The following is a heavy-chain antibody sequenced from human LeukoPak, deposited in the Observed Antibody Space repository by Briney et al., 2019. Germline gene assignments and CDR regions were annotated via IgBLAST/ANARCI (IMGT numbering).Heavy chain of an antibody. J-gene: IGHJ4*02. Sequence: PGGSLRLSCAASGFTFSTFAMIWVRQAPGKGLEWVSAISGSGGSTYYADSVKGRFTISRDNSKNTLYLQMNSLRAEDTAVYYCARVVPPTDYGSGSYFWDPYYFDYWGQGTLVTVSS. D-gene: IGHD3-10*01. CDR3: ARVVPPTDYGSGSYFWDPYYFDY. CDR2: ISGSGGST. CDR1: GFTFSTFA. V-gene: IGHV3-23*01.